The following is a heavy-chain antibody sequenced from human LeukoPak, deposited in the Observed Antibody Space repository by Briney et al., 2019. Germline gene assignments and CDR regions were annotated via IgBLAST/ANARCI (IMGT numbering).Heavy chain of an antibody. CDR3: ARDTYSSSSRAFDI. CDR2: IYSGGST. V-gene: IGHV3-66*01. J-gene: IGHJ3*02. Sequence: GGSLRLSCAASGFTFSDYYMSWVRQAPGKGLEWVSVIYSGGSTYYADSVKGRFTISRDNSKNTLYLQMNSLRAEDTAVYYCARDTYSSSSRAFDIWGQGTMVTVSS. CDR1: GFTFSDYY. D-gene: IGHD6-6*01.